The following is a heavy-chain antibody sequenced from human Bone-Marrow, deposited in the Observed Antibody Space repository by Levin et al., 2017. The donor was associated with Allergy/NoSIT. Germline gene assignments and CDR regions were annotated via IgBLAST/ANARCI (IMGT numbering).Heavy chain of an antibody. V-gene: IGHV3-15*01. CDR2: IKSKTDGGTT. Sequence: LSLTCAASGFPFSNAWMSWVRQAPGKGLEWVGRIKSKTDGGTTDYAAPVKGRFTISRDDSKNTLYLQMNSLKTEDTAVYYCTFGGGYSYGYGDGMDGWGQGTTVTVSS. J-gene: IGHJ6*02. CDR3: TFGGGYSYGYGDGMDG. D-gene: IGHD5-18*01. CDR1: GFPFSNAW.